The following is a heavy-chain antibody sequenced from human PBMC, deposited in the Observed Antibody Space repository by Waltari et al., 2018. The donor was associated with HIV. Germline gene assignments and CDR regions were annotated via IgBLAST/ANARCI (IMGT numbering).Heavy chain of an antibody. Sequence: EVQLVESGGGLVQPGGSLKLSCAASGFTFSGSAMHWVRQASGKGLEWVGRIRSKANSYATAYAASVKGRFTISRDDSKNTAYLQMNSRKTEDTAVYYCTRPKKYDILTGYYKDWGQGTLVTVSS. D-gene: IGHD3-9*01. V-gene: IGHV3-73*02. J-gene: IGHJ4*02. CDR3: TRPKKYDILTGYYKD. CDR1: GFTFSGSA. CDR2: IRSKANSYAT.